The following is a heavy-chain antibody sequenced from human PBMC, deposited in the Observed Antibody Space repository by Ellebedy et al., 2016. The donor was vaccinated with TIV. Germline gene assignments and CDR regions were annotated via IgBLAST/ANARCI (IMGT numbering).Heavy chain of an antibody. J-gene: IGHJ4*02. Sequence: MPSETLSLTCAVYGGSFSGYYWSWIRQPPGKGLEWIGEINHSGSTNYNPSLKSRVTISVDTSKNQFSLKLSSVTAADTAVYYCATTGYYDSSGYSDYWGQGTLVTVSS. V-gene: IGHV4-34*01. D-gene: IGHD3-22*01. CDR3: ATTGYYDSSGYSDY. CDR1: GGSFSGYY. CDR2: INHSGST.